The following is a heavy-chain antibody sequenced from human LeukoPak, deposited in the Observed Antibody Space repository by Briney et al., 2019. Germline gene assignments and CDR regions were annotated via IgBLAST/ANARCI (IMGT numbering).Heavy chain of an antibody. V-gene: IGHV4-61*09. CDR1: GGSIRSGSYY. Sequence: SQTLSLTCTVSGGSIRSGSYYWSWIRQPAGKGLEWIGHIYTRGTTNYNPSVKSRVTVSLDTSKNHISLKLSSVTAADTAIYYCARVYTVMGATTVDHYHYYMDVWGKGTTVTVSS. CDR2: IYTRGTT. CDR3: ARVYTVMGATTVDHYHYYMDV. J-gene: IGHJ6*03. D-gene: IGHD5-18*01.